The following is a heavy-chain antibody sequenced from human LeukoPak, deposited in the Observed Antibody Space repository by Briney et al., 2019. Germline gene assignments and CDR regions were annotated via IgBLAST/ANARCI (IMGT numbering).Heavy chain of an antibody. CDR1: GYTFTGYY. D-gene: IGHD3-22*01. CDR2: INPNSGGT. J-gene: IGHJ4*02. Sequence: ASVKVSFKASGYTFTGYYMHWVRQAPGQGLAWMGWINPNSGGTNYAQKFQGRVTMTRDTSISTAYMELSRLRSDDTAVYYCARASYDSSGYYGGGFDYWGQGTLVTVSS. CDR3: ARASYDSSGYYGGGFDY. V-gene: IGHV1-2*02.